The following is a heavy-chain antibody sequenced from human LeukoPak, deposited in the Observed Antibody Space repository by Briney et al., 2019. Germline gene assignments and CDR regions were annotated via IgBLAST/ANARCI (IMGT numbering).Heavy chain of an antibody. Sequence: GGSLRLSCAASGFIFDDYVIHWVRQAPGKGLEWVSLISGDGGRAYYADSVKGRFSVSRDTSKNSLYLQMNSLRTEDSALYYCTKGGYSGSYPFDSWGQGTLVTVSS. D-gene: IGHD1-26*01. CDR1: GFIFDDYV. V-gene: IGHV3-43*02. CDR3: TKGGYSGSYPFDS. CDR2: ISGDGGRA. J-gene: IGHJ4*02.